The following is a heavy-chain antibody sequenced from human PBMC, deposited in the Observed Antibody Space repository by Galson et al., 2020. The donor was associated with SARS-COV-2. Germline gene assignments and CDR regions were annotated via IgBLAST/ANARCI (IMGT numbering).Heavy chain of an antibody. D-gene: IGHD6-19*01. CDR2: IYSRGAT. CDR1: GDSINNNRYY. CDR3: AKHGPRIAVAAWCDP. Sequence: SETLSLTCTVSGDSINNNRYYWGWLRQPPGKGLEWIGSIYSRGATYLNPSLESRVTISVDTSNNQFSLKMNSVTAADTGVYYCAKHGPRIAVAAWCDPWGQGTLVTVSS. V-gene: IGHV4-39*01. J-gene: IGHJ5*02.